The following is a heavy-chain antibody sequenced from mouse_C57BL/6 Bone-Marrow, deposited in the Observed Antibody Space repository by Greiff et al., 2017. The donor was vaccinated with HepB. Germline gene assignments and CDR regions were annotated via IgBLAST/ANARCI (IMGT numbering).Heavy chain of an antibody. CDR2: IDPEDGET. D-gene: IGHD1-1*01. CDR1: GFNIKDYY. J-gene: IGHJ2*01. Sequence: VQLKESGAELVKPGASVKLSCTASGFNIKDYYMHWVKQRTEQGLEWIGRIDPEDGETKYAPKFQAKATITADTSSNTAYLQLSSLTSEDTAVYYCAIYYYGSRRYFDDWGQGTTLTVSS. CDR3: AIYYYGSRRYFDD. V-gene: IGHV14-2*01.